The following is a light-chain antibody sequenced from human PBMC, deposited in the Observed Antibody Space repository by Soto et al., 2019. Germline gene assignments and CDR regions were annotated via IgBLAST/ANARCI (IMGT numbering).Light chain of an antibody. J-gene: IGKJ4*01. CDR3: QQSYSTPS. V-gene: IGKV1-39*01. CDR1: QSISSY. Sequence: EIQLTQAPSSLSETVGDRVTITCRASQSISSYLNWYQQKPGKAPKLLIYAASSLQSGVPSRFSGSGSGTDFTLTISSLQPEDFATYYCQQSYSTPSFGGGTKVDIK. CDR2: AAS.